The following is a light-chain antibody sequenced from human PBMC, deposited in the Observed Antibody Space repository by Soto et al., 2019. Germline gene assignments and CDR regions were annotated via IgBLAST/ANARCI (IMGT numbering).Light chain of an antibody. CDR1: SSNIGAGSD. V-gene: IGLV1-47*01. J-gene: IGLJ2*01. Sequence: QSVLTQPPSVSGAPGQRVTISCTGSSSNIGAGSDVHWYQQLPGTVPKLLIYRNNQRPSGVPDRFSGSKSGTSASLAISGRRSEDEADYYCAAWDDSLSGPVFGGGTKLTVL. CDR3: AAWDDSLSGPV. CDR2: RNN.